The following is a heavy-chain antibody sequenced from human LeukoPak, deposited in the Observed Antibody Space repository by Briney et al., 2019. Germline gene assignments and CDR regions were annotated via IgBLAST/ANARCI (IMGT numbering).Heavy chain of an antibody. J-gene: IGHJ4*02. D-gene: IGHD3-22*01. CDR3: ARDVESSGYYSL. Sequence: ASVKVSCKASGGTFSSYAISWVRQAPGQGLEWMGGIIPIFGTANYAQKFQGRVTITTDESTSTAYMELSSLRSEDTAVYYCARDVESSGYYSLWGQGTLVTVSS. CDR2: IIPIFGTA. CDR1: GGTFSSYA. V-gene: IGHV1-69*05.